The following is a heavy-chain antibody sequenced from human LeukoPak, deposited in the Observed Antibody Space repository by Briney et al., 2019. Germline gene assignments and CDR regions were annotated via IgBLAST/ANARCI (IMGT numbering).Heavy chain of an antibody. CDR1: GGSISSYY. CDR3: ARGLQWLVKYYFDY. V-gene: IGHV4-59*12. J-gene: IGHJ4*02. CDR2: ISYSGST. Sequence: SETLSLTCTVSGGSISSYYWSWIRQPPGKGLEWIGYISYSGSTNYNPSLKSRVTISVDTSKNQFSLKLSSVTAADTAVYYCARGLQWLVKYYFDYWGQGTLVTVSS. D-gene: IGHD6-19*01.